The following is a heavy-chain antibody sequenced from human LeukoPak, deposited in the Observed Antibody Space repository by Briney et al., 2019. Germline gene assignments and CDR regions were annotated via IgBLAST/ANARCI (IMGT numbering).Heavy chain of an antibody. J-gene: IGHJ4*02. Sequence: GGSLRLSCAASGFTFSSYAMSWVRQAPGKGLEWVSAISGSGGSTYYADSVKGRFTISRDNSKNTLYLQMNSLRAEDTAVYYCARGRYDWNDVGYFDYWGQGTLVSVSS. CDR1: GFTFSSYA. CDR2: ISGSGGST. D-gene: IGHD1-1*01. V-gene: IGHV3-23*01. CDR3: ARGRYDWNDVGYFDY.